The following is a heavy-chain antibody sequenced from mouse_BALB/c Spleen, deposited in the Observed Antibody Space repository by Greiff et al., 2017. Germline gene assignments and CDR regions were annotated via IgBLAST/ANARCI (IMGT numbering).Heavy chain of an antibody. CDR2: ILPGSGST. V-gene: IGHV1-9*01. CDR3: ARYGNRFAY. J-gene: IGHJ3*01. D-gene: IGHD2-1*01. Sequence: VQLQQSGAELMKPGASVKISCKATGYTFSSYWIEWVKQRPGHGLEWIGEILPGSGSTNYNEKFKGKATFTADTSSNTAYMQLSSLTSEDSAVYYCARYGNRFAYWGQGTLVTVSA. CDR1: GYTFSSYW.